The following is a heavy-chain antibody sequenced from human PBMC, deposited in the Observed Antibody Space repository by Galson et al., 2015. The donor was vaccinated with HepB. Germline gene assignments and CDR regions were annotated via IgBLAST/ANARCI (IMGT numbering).Heavy chain of an antibody. CDR3: ARPAGPACYYDTKCLTRGLGAFDI. D-gene: IGHD3-22*01. Sequence: QSGAEVKKPGESLKISCTGFGDSFTTYWIAWVRQMPGKGLEWMGIIYPGDSDTTYSPSFQGQVTISADKSINTAYLQWSSLKASDTAMYYCARPAGPACYYDTKCLTRGLGAFDIWGQGTMVTVSS. CDR2: IYPGDSDT. CDR1: GDSFTTYW. V-gene: IGHV5-51*01. J-gene: IGHJ3*02.